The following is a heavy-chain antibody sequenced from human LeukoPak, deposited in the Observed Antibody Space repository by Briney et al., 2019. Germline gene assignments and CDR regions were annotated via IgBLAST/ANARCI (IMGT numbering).Heavy chain of an antibody. Sequence: GASVKVSCKASGGTFSSYAISWVRQAPGQGLEWMGGIIPIFGTANYAQKFQGRVTITTDESTSTAYMELSSLRSEDTAVYYCAANYYYDSRTGFDPWGQGTLVTVSS. CDR3: AANYYYDSRTGFDP. D-gene: IGHD3-22*01. CDR2: IIPIFGTA. V-gene: IGHV1-69*05. CDR1: GGTFSSYA. J-gene: IGHJ5*02.